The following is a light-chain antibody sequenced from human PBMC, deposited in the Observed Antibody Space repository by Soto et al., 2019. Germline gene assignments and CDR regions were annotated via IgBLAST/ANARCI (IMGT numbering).Light chain of an antibody. CDR3: QQYNNWWT. Sequence: EIVLTQSPGTLSLSPGEIATLSCGASQSVSNNYLAWYQQKPGQAPRLLIYGASTRATGIPARFSGSGSGTEFTLTISSLQPEDFAVYYCQQYNNWWTFGHGTKVDIK. J-gene: IGKJ1*01. CDR1: QSVSNN. CDR2: GAS. V-gene: IGKV3-15*01.